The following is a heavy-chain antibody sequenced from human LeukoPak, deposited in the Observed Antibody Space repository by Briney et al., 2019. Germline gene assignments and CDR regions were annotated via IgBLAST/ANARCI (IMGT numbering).Heavy chain of an antibody. CDR2: IYNSAIT. Sequence: SETLSLTCTVSGGSIKIYHWNWIRQPPGKGLEWIGYIYNSAITNYNPSLKSRVSISIDTSKNQFSLKLNSVTAADTAVYYCARLAGTTSGDYWGQGILVTVS. CDR3: ARLAGTTSGDY. V-gene: IGHV4-59*01. J-gene: IGHJ4*02. CDR1: GGSIKIYH. D-gene: IGHD1-7*01.